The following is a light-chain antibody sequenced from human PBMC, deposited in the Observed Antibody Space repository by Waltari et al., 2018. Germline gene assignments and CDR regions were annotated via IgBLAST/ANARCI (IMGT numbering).Light chain of an antibody. J-gene: IGKJ1*01. CDR3: QQYDNYWT. Sequence: DIQMTQSPSTLSESVGDRVTITCRASQSITNWLAWYQQKPGKAPKLLISKASNLESGVPSRFSGSGSGTEVTLTISSLQPDDFATYYCQQYDNYWTFGQGTKVEIK. CDR1: QSITNW. CDR2: KAS. V-gene: IGKV1-5*03.